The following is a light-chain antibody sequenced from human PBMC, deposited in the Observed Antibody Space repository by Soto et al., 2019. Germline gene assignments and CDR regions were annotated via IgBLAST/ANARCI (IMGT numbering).Light chain of an antibody. CDR1: QSVLYSSTNKNY. Sequence: DIVLTQSPDSLAVSLGERATINCKSSQSVLYSSTNKNYLAWYQQKPGQPPKLLISWASTRESGVPDRISGSGSVTDFTLTINSLQAEDVAVYYCQQYYTTRRTFVQGTKLEIK. V-gene: IGKV4-1*01. CDR3: QQYYTTRRT. J-gene: IGKJ2*01. CDR2: WAS.